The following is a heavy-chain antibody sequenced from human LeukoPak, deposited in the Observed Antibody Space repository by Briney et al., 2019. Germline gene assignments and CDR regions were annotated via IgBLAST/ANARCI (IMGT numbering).Heavy chain of an antibody. CDR1: GFTFSSYG. V-gene: IGHV3-30*02. Sequence: GGSLRLSCAASGFTFSSYGKHWVRQAPGKGLEWVAFIRYDGSNKYYADSVKGRFTISRDNSKNTLYLQMNSLRAEDTAVYYCAKADGLITIFVYWGQGTLVTVSS. J-gene: IGHJ4*02. CDR3: AKADGLITIFVY. CDR2: IRYDGSNK. D-gene: IGHD3-3*01.